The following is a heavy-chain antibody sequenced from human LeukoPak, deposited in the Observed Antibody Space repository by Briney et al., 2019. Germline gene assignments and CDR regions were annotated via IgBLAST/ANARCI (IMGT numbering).Heavy chain of an antibody. CDR3: VRTNDAVAGVDY. CDR2: IYYSGST. CDR1: GGSISSYY. J-gene: IGHJ4*02. Sequence: PSETLSLTCTVSGGSISSYYWSWIRQPPGKGLEWIGYIYYSGSTNYNPSLKSRVTISVDTSKNQFSLKLSSVTAADTAVYYCVRTNDAVAGVDYWGQGTLVTVSS. V-gene: IGHV4-59*01. D-gene: IGHD6-19*01.